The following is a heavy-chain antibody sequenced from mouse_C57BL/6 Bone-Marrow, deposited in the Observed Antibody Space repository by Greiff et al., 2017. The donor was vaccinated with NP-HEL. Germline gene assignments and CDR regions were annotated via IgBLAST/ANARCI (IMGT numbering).Heavy chain of an antibody. Sequence: VQLQQSGPELVKPGASVKISCKASGYSFTGYYMNWVKQSPEKSLEWIGEINPSTGGTTYNQKFKAKATLTVDKSSSTAYMQLKSLTSEDSAVYYCARYGSIYPWFAYWGQGTLVTVSA. V-gene: IGHV1-42*01. CDR1: GYSFTGYY. CDR3: ARYGSIYPWFAY. CDR2: INPSTGGT. J-gene: IGHJ3*01. D-gene: IGHD1-1*01.